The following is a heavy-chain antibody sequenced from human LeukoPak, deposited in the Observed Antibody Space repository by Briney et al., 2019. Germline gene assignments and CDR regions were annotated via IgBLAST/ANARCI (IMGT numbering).Heavy chain of an antibody. CDR3: ARVQCGDRSGGNCYDRLDFDY. D-gene: IGHD2-15*01. CDR2: TYYRSKWYN. CDR1: GDSVSSNSAA. Sequence: SQTLSLTCAISGDSVSSNSAAWNWIRQSPSRGLEWLGRTYYRSKWYNDYAVSVKSRITINPDTSKNQFSLQLNSVTPEDTAVYFCARVQCGDRSGGNCYDRLDFDYWGQGTLVTVSS. V-gene: IGHV6-1*01. J-gene: IGHJ4*02.